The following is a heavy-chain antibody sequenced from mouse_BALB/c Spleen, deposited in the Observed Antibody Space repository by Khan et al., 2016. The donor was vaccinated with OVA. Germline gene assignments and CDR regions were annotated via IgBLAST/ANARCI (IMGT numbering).Heavy chain of an antibody. D-gene: IGHD2-10*01. V-gene: IGHV2-6-1*01. CDR1: GFSLTNYG. Sequence: QVQLKESGPGLVAPSQSLSITCTISGFSLTNYGVHWVRQPPGKGLEWLVVIWRDGSTTYNSAHKSRLTISKANSKTQAFFKMNSLQTDDKAMYFCARQPYYHYNIMDYWGQGTSVTVSS. CDR2: IWRDGST. CDR3: ARQPYYHYNIMDY. J-gene: IGHJ4*01.